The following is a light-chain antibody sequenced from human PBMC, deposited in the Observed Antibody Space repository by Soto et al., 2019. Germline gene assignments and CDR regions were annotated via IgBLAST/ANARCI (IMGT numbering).Light chain of an antibody. V-gene: IGLV1-51*01. CDR1: SSNIGGNS. CDR2: DDN. Sequence: QSAMTQPPSVSAAPGQTVTISCSGSSSNIGGNSVSWYQQLPGTAPKLLIYDDNKRPSGIPDRFSGSKSGTSATLGLTGFQTGDEADYYCGSWDSSLSAYVFGTGTKLTVL. J-gene: IGLJ1*01. CDR3: GSWDSSLSAYV.